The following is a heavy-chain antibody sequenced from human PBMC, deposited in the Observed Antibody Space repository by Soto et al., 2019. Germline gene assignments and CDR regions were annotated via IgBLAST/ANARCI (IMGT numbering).Heavy chain of an antibody. J-gene: IGHJ6*03. CDR1: GGSISSYY. Sequence: PSETLSLTCTVSGGSISSYYWSWIRQPPGKGLEWIGYIYYSGSTNYNPSLKSRVTISVDTSKNQFSLKLSSVTAADTAVYYCARDKGSTGYCSGGSCLDYYYYYMDVWGKGTTVTVSS. V-gene: IGHV4-59*01. CDR2: IYYSGST. D-gene: IGHD2-15*01. CDR3: ARDKGSTGYCSGGSCLDYYYYYMDV.